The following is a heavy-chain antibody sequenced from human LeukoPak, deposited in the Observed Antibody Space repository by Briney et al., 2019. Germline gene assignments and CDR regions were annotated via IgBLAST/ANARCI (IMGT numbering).Heavy chain of an antibody. J-gene: IGHJ6*03. CDR2: ISYDGSNK. CDR3: ARDGSGELTYYYYYYYMDV. Sequence: GGSLRLSCAASGFTFSSYAMSWVRQAPGKGLEWVAVISYDGSNKYYADSVKGRFTISRDNSKNTLYLQMNSLRAEDTAVYYCARDGSGELTYYYYYYYMDVWGKGTTVTVSS. CDR1: GFTFSSYA. D-gene: IGHD3-10*01. V-gene: IGHV3-30*04.